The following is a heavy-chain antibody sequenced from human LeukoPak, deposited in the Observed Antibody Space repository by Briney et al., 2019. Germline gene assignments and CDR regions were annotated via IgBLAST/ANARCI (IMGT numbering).Heavy chain of an antibody. D-gene: IGHD3-16*01. J-gene: IGHJ4*02. CDR2: INPSGGST. V-gene: IGHV1-46*01. CDR3: ARDYASNVPFDY. CDR1: GYTFTSYY. Sequence: GASVKVSCKASGYTFTSYYMHWVRQAPGQGLEWMGIINPSGGSTSYAQKFQGRVTLTRDTSTSTVYMELSSLRSEDTAVYYCARDYASNVPFDYWGQGTLVTVSS.